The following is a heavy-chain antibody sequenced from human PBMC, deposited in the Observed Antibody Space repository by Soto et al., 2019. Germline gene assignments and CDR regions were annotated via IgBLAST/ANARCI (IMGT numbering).Heavy chain of an antibody. CDR3: AGDTTGHWYFDL. D-gene: IGHD1-1*01. J-gene: IGHJ2*01. CDR1: GGSISSGGYY. V-gene: IGHV4-31*01. Sequence: QVQLQESGPGLVKPSQTLSLTCTVSGGSISSGGYYWSWIRQHPGKGLEWIGYIYYSGSTYYNPSLKSQVTVSVDTSKNQFSLRLSSVTAADTAVYYCAGDTTGHWYFDLWGRGTLVTVSS. CDR2: IYYSGST.